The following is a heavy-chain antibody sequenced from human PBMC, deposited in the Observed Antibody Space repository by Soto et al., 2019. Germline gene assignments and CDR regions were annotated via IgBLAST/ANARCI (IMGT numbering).Heavy chain of an antibody. D-gene: IGHD6-6*01. Sequence: EVQLVESGGGLVQPGGSLRLSCAASGFTVSSNYMSWVRQAPGKGLEWVSVICSGGSTYYADSVKGRFTISRHNSKNTLYLQMNSLRAEDTAVYYCARAKGQLVPPWFDPWGQGTLVTVSS. CDR2: ICSGGST. V-gene: IGHV3-53*04. CDR1: GFTVSSNY. J-gene: IGHJ5*02. CDR3: ARAKGQLVPPWFDP.